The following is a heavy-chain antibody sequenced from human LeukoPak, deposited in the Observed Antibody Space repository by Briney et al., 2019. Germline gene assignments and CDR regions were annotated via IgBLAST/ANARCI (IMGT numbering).Heavy chain of an antibody. J-gene: IGHJ4*02. D-gene: IGHD4-11*01. CDR3: ARGPQNDYTYFDY. V-gene: IGHV3-21*01. CDR2: ISSRSSYI. Sequence: GGSLRLSCAASGFTFSSYSMNWVRQAPGKGLEWVSSISSRSSYIYYADSVKGRFTISRDNAKNSLYLQMNSLRAEDTAVYYCARGPQNDYTYFDYWGQGTLVTVSS. CDR1: GFTFSSYS.